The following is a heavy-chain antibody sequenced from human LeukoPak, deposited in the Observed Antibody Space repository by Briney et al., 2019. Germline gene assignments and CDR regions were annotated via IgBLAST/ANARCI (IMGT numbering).Heavy chain of an antibody. CDR3: ASHSSSWYGFDY. Sequence: PGGSLRLSCAASGFTVSSNHMSWVRQAPGKGLEWVSVIYSGGSTYYADSVKGRFTISRDNSKNTLYLQMNSLRAEDTAVSYCASHSSSWYGFDYWGQGTLVTVSS. CDR2: IYSGGST. J-gene: IGHJ4*02. D-gene: IGHD6-13*01. V-gene: IGHV3-53*01. CDR1: GFTVSSNH.